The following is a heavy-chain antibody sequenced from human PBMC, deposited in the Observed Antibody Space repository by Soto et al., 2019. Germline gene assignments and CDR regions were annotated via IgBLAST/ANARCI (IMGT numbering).Heavy chain of an antibody. J-gene: IGHJ2*01. CDR2: VNSDGSST. V-gene: IGHV3-74*01. D-gene: IGHD1-26*01. CDR1: GFTFSSYW. CDR3: ARGGSLNWYFDL. Sequence: EVQLVESGGGLVQPGGSLRLSCAASGFTFSSYWMHWVRQAPGKGLVWVSRVNSDGSSTSYADSVKGRFTISRDNAKNTLYLQMNSLRAEDTAVYYCARGGSLNWYFDLWGRGTLVTVSS.